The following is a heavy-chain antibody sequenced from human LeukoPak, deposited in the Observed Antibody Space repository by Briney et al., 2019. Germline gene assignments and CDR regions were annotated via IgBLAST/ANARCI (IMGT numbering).Heavy chain of an antibody. V-gene: IGHV1-69*13. CDR3: ARDRTYCSSTSCSHDAFDI. CDR2: IIPIFGTA. CDR1: GGTFSSYA. D-gene: IGHD2-2*01. J-gene: IGHJ3*02. Sequence: ASVKVSCKASGGTFSSYAISWVRQAPGQGLEWMGGIIPIFGTANYAQKFQGRVTITADESTSTAYMELSSLRSEDTAVYYCARDRTYCSSTSCSHDAFDIWGQGTMVTVSS.